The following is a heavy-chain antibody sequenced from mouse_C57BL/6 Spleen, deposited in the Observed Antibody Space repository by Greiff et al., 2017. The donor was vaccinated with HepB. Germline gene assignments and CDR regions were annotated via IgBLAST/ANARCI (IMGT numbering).Heavy chain of an antibody. CDR3: AGREKNYYLYYFDY. D-gene: IGHD2-1*01. J-gene: IGHJ2*01. CDR2: IKPNNGGT. V-gene: IGHV1-26*01. Sequence: EVQLQQSGPELVKPGASVKISCKASGYTFTDYYMNWVKQSHGKSLEWSGDIKPNNGGTSYNQKFKGKATLSVDKSSSTAYMELLSLTSETSSVYDCAGREKNYYLYYFDYWGEGTTLTVSS. CDR1: GYTFTDYY.